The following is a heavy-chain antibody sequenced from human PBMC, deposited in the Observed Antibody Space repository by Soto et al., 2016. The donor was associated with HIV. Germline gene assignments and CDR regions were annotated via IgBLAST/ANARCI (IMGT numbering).Heavy chain of an antibody. J-gene: IGHJ4*02. CDR1: GYTFTGQY. Sequence: QVQLVQSGAEVKKPGASVKVSCKASGYTFTGQYIHWVRQAPGQGLEWMAWINPSSGGTNYAQKFQDRVTLTRDTSISTAYMELSRLISDDTAVYYCARWDGGLQMDPVPLFDYWGQGALVTVSS. D-gene: IGHD5-18*01. CDR2: INPSSGGT. CDR3: ARWDGGLQMDPVPLFDY. V-gene: IGHV1-2*02.